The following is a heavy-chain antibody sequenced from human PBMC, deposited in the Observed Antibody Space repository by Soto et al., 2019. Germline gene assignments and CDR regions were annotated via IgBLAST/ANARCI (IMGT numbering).Heavy chain of an antibody. Sequence: EVQLVESGGGLVKPGGSLRLSCAASGFTFSTYSMNWVRQAPGKGLEWVSSISSSSGYIYYADSVTGRFTISRDDAKKSLSLQMNTLRAENTAVYYCARVRSYSYGQGYGMDVWGQGTTVTVAS. CDR2: ISSSSGYI. V-gene: IGHV3-21*01. CDR3: ARVRSYSYGQGYGMDV. CDR1: GFTFSTYS. J-gene: IGHJ6*02. D-gene: IGHD5-18*01.